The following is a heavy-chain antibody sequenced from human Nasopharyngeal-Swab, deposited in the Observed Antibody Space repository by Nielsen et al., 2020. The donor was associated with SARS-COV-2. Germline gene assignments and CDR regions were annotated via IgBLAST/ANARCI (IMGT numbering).Heavy chain of an antibody. CDR2: ISSSGSTI. D-gene: IGHD1-1*01. V-gene: IGHV3-11*04. CDR3: ASSQAYNWNDSGAFDI. Sequence: GESLKISCAASGFTFSDYYMSWIRQAPGKGLEWVSYISSSGSTIYYADSVKGRFTISRDSAKNSLYLQMNSLRAEDTAVYYCASSQAYNWNDSGAFDIWGQGTMVTVSS. J-gene: IGHJ3*02. CDR1: GFTFSDYY.